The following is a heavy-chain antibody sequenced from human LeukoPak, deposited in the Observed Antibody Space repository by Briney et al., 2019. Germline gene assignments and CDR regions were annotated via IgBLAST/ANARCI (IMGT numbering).Heavy chain of an antibody. D-gene: IGHD3-22*01. CDR1: GYTFTSYY. CDR3: ARGGSDYYDSSGHLSGFDY. V-gene: IGHV1-46*01. CDR2: INPSGGST. Sequence: ASVKVSCKASGYTFTSYYMHWVRQAPGQGLEWMGIINPSGGSTSYAQKFQGRVTMTRGTSTSTVYMELSSLRSEDTAVYYCARGGSDYYDSSGHLSGFDYWGQGTLVTVSS. J-gene: IGHJ4*02.